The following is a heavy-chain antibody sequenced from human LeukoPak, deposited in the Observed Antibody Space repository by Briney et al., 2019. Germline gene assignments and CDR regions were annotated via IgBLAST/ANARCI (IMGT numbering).Heavy chain of an antibody. CDR1: GFTFSSYA. J-gene: IGHJ3*02. V-gene: IGHV3-23*01. CDR2: ISGSGGST. Sequence: PGGSLRLSCAASGFTFSSYAMSWVRQAPGKGLEWVSAISGSGGSTQYADSVKGRFTISRDKSKNTLDLQMNSLRDEDTAVYYCAKGLGDFGRTGAFDIWGQGTMVTVSS. D-gene: IGHD2-21*02. CDR3: AKGLGDFGRTGAFDI.